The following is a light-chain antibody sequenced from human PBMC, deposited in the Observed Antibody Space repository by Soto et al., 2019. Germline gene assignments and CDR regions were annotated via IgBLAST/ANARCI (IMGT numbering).Light chain of an antibody. J-gene: IGKJ1*01. CDR2: KAS. Sequence: DIQMTQSPSTLSASVGDRVTITCRASQRISSWLAWYQQKPGKTPKLLIYKASSLESGAPSRFSGSGSGTEFTLTISSLQPDDFATYYCQQYKDYETFGQGTKVEIK. CDR1: QRISSW. V-gene: IGKV1-5*03. CDR3: QQYKDYET.